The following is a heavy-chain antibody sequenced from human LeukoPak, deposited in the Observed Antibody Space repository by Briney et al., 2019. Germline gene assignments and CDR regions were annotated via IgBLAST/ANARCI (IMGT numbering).Heavy chain of an antibody. V-gene: IGHV4-59*01. CDR1: GGSISSYY. D-gene: IGHD6-6*01. CDR3: ARGAYSSSSNWFDP. Sequence: PSETLSLTCTVSGGSISSYYWSWIRQPPGKGLEWIGYIYYSGSTNYNPSLKSRVTISVDTSKNQFSLKLSSVTAADTAVYYCARGAYSSSSNWFDPWGRGTLVTVSS. CDR2: IYYSGST. J-gene: IGHJ5*02.